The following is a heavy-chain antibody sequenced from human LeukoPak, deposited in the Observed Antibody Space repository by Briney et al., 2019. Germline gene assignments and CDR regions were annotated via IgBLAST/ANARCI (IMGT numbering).Heavy chain of an antibody. CDR3: ATYCSSTSRYEAYYYYYMDV. J-gene: IGHJ6*03. V-gene: IGHV3-66*02. D-gene: IGHD2-2*01. CDR2: IYSGGST. CDR1: GFTVSSNY. Sequence: GGSLRLSCAASGFTVSSNYMSWVRQAPGKGLEWVSVIYSGGSTYYADSVKGRFTISRDNSKNTLYLQMNSLRAEDTAVYYCATYCSSTSRYEAYYYYYMDVWGKGTAVTVSS.